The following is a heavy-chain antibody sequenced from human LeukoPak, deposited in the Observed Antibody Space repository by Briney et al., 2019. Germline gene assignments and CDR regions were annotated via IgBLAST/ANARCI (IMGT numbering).Heavy chain of an antibody. J-gene: IGHJ4*02. CDR3: ARGLFESRGDFDY. D-gene: IGHD3-10*01. V-gene: IGHV4-34*01. Sequence: NPSETLSLTCAVYGGSFSGYYWSWIRQPPGKGLEWIGEINHSGSTNYNPSLKSRVTISVDTSKNQFSLKLSSVTAADTAVYYCARGLFESRGDFDYWGQGTLVTVSS. CDR1: GGSFSGYY. CDR2: INHSGST.